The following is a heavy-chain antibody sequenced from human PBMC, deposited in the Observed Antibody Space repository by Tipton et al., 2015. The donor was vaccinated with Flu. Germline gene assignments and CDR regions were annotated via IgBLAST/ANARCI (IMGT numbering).Heavy chain of an antibody. CDR3: ARDYFTVMKGGSADY. J-gene: IGHJ4*02. V-gene: IGHV1-18*04. CDR1: GYAFASYG. CDR2: ISVYHGHT. Sequence: QLVQSGAEVKKPGASVTVSCKASGYAFASYGVTWVRQAPGQQGLEWIGWISVYHGHTNYAQKLQGRVTMTTDTSTNTAYMNLRSLTSDDTAVYYCARDYFTVMKGGSADYWGQGTLVTVSS. D-gene: IGHD4-17*01.